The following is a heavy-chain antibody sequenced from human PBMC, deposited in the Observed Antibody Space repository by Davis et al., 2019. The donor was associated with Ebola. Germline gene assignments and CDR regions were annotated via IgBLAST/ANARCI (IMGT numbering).Heavy chain of an antibody. V-gene: IGHV3-64D*08. CDR3: VKAPYDFWSGPIGNYFHF. CDR1: GFTFSSYA. J-gene: IGHJ4*02. Sequence: PGGSLRLSCAASGFTFSSYAMHWVRQAPGKGLEYVSGITANGATTYYIGSVKGRFIVSRDNSKNTVNLQMSSLRLEDTAVYYCVKAPYDFWSGPIGNYFHFWGQGTLVTVSS. CDR2: ITANGATT. D-gene: IGHD3-3*01.